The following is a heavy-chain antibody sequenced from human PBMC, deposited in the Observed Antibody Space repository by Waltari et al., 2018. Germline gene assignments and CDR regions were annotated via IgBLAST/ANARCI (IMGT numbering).Heavy chain of an antibody. Sequence: EVQLVESGGGLVQPGGSLRLSCAASGFTFSSYEMNWVRQAPGKGLEGVSYISSGGNTIYDADSVKGRFTISRDNAKNSLYLQMNSLRAEDTAVYYCARDGTSDIVVVPAAIRAYYFDYWGQGTLVTVSS. CDR3: ARDGTSDIVVVPAAIRAYYFDY. V-gene: IGHV3-48*03. CDR1: GFTFSSYE. J-gene: IGHJ4*02. CDR2: ISSGGNTI. D-gene: IGHD2-2*02.